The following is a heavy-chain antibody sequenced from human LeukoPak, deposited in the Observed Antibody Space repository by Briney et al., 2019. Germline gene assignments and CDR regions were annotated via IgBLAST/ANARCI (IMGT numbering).Heavy chain of an antibody. CDR2: ISAYNGNT. CDR1: GYTFTSYG. J-gene: IGHJ5*02. CDR3: ARDLGYYDSSGYCGWFDP. Sequence: ASVKVSCKASGYTFTSYGISWVRQAPGQGLEWMGWISAYNGNTNYAQKLQGRVTMTTDTSTSTAYMELRSLRSDDTAVYYCARDLGYYDSSGYCGWFDPWGQGTLVTVSS. V-gene: IGHV1-18*01. D-gene: IGHD3-22*01.